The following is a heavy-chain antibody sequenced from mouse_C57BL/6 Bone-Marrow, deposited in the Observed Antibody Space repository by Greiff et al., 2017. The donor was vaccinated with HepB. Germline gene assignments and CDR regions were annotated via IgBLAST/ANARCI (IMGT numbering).Heavy chain of an antibody. V-gene: IGHV1-5*01. D-gene: IGHD1-1*01. CDR2: IYPGNSDT. J-gene: IGHJ3*01. CDR1: GYTFTSYW. Sequence: VHVKQSGTVLARPGASVKMSCKTSGYTFTSYWMHWVKQRPGQGLEWIGAIYPGNSDTSYNQKFKGKAKLTAVTSASTAYMELSSLTNEDSAVYYCTSLTTVAPGFAYWGQGTLVTVSA. CDR3: TSLTTVAPGFAY.